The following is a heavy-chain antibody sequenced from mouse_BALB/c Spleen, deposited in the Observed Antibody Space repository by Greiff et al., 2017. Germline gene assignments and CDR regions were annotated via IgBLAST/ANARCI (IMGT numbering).Heavy chain of an antibody. J-gene: IGHJ2*01. CDR2: ISSGSSTI. V-gene: IGHV5-17*02. D-gene: IGHD1-1*01. Sequence: EVKLVESGGGLVQPGGSRKLSCAASGFTFSSFGMHWVRQAPEKGLEWVAYISSGSSTIYYADTVKGRFTISRDNPKNTLFLQMTSLRSEDTAVYYCARDGSSLFDYWGQGTTLTVSS. CDR3: ARDGSSLFDY. CDR1: GFTFSSFG.